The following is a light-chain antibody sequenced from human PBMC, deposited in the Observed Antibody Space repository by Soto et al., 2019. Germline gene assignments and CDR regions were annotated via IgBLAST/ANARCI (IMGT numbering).Light chain of an antibody. CDR1: TSNIGSNY. CDR3: ATWDDSLNGFYV. Sequence: QSVLTQPPSASGTPGQGVTISCSGSTSNIGSNYVYWYQQLPGTAPKLLIYRNNQRPSGVPDRFSGSKSGTSASLAISGLRSDDEADYLCATWDDSLNGFYVFGTGTKVPVL. J-gene: IGLJ1*01. V-gene: IGLV1-47*01. CDR2: RNN.